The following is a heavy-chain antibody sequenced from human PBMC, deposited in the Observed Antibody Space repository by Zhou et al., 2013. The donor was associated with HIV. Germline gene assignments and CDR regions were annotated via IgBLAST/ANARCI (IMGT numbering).Heavy chain of an antibody. Sequence: QVQLVQSGSEVKKPGSSVKVSCKTSGGVFANYGINWVRQAPGQGLEWMGEITPMFGRATYARKLRGRLTVTADESTRTAHMELASLTYEDTGVYFCARLSSQWDGETVIWGQGSRVTVSS. CDR3: ARLSSQWDGETVI. V-gene: IGHV1-69*12. D-gene: IGHD6-19*01. CDR2: ITPMFGRA. J-gene: IGHJ1*01. CDR1: GGVFANYG.